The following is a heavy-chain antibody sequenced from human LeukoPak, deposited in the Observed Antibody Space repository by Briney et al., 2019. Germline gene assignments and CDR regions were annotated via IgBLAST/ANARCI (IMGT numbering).Heavy chain of an antibody. CDR1: GGSISSGDYY. CDR3: ASPDYYGSGIVDY. J-gene: IGHJ4*02. CDR2: IYYSGST. D-gene: IGHD3-10*01. V-gene: IGHV4-30-4*01. Sequence: SETLSLTCTVSGGSISSGDYYWSWIRQPLGKGLEWIGYIYYSGSTYYNPSLKSRVTISVDTSKNQFSLKLSSVTAADTAVYYCASPDYYGSGIVDYWGQGTLVTVSS.